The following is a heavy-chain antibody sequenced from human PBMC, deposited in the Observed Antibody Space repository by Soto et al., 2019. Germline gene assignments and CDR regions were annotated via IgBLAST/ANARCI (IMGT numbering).Heavy chain of an antibody. J-gene: IGHJ4*02. CDR3: AKRIFSGEMGPQRFGY. Sequence: EVQLLESGGDLVQPGGSLRLSCAASGFTFSSYAMSWVRQAPGKGLEWVSGISSSGTSTYYADSVKGRFTISRDNSKNTLYLQTNSLRAEDTAVYYCAKRIFSGEMGPQRFGYWGQGTLVTVST. CDR1: GFTFSSYA. CDR2: ISSSGTST. V-gene: IGHV3-23*01. D-gene: IGHD3-10*01.